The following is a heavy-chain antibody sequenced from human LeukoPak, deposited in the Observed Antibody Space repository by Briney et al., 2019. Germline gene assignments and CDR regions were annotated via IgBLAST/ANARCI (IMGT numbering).Heavy chain of an antibody. CDR1: GYTFTSYG. CDR3: AREGARDYDSSGYYYGFDY. CDR2: ISAYNGNT. Sequence: ASVKVSCKASGYTFTSYGISWVRQAPGQGLEWMGWISAYNGNTNYAQKLQGRVTMTTDTSTSTAYMELRSLRSDDTAVYYRAREGARDYDSSGYYYGFDYWGQGTLVTVSS. D-gene: IGHD3-22*01. J-gene: IGHJ4*02. V-gene: IGHV1-18*01.